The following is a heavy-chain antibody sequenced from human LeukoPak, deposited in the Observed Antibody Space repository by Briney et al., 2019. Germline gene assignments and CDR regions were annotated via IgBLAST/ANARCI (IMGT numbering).Heavy chain of an antibody. D-gene: IGHD3-22*01. CDR1: GFTFSSYA. J-gene: IGHJ4*02. V-gene: IGHV3-20*04. CDR3: ARATYYYDSSGYYLDY. CDR2: INWNGGST. Sequence: PGGSLRLSCAASGFTFSSYAMSWVRQAPGKGLEWVSGINWNGGSTGYADSVKGRFTISRDNAKNSLYLQMNSLRAEDTALYYCARATYYYDSSGYYLDYWGQGTLVTVSS.